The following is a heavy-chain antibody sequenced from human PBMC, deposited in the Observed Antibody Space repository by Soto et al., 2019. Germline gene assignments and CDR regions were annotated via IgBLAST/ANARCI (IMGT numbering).Heavy chain of an antibody. D-gene: IGHD6-6*01. CDR1: GYTFTGYY. CDR2: INPNSGGT. Sequence: ASVKVSCKASGYTFTGYYMHWVRQAPGQGLEWMGWINPNSGGTNYAQKIQGWVTMTRDTSISTAYMELSRLRSDDTAVYYCAREVSSSDAFDIWGQGTMVTVSS. J-gene: IGHJ3*02. V-gene: IGHV1-2*04. CDR3: AREVSSSDAFDI.